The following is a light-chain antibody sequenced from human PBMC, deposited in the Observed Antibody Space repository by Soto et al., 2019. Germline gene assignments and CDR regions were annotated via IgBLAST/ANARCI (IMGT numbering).Light chain of an antibody. CDR2: KVS. CDR3: CSYTRSYTGV. J-gene: IGLJ3*02. CDR1: SSDVGDGDF. Sequence: SALTQPASVSGSPRQSITISCTGTSSDVGDGDFVSWYQQRPGNAPKLMIYKVSNRPSGVSNRFSGSKSGNTASLTISGLQAEDEADYYCCSYTRSYTGVFGGGTKLTVL. V-gene: IGLV2-14*01.